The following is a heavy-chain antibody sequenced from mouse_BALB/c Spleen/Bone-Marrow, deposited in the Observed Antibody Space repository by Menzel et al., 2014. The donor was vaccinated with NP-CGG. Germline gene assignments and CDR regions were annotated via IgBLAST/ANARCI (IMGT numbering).Heavy chain of an antibody. CDR1: GFDFSSYW. CDR3: ARIGYYGWFAY. V-gene: IGHV4-1*02. CDR2: INPDSNTI. J-gene: IGHJ3*01. Sequence: EVKLVESGGGLVQPGGSLKLSCAASGFDFSSYWMSWVRQAPGKGLEWIGEINPDSNTINYTPSLKDKFIISRDNAKNTLYLQISKVRSEDTALYYCARIGYYGWFAYWGQGTLVTGSA. D-gene: IGHD2-3*01.